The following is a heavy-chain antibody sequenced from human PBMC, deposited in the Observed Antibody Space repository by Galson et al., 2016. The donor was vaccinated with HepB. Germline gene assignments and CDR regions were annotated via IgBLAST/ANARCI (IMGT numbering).Heavy chain of an antibody. D-gene: IGHD3-16*02. Sequence: SETLSLTCAVNGGSFSGYFWGWIRQSPGKGLEWIGEISQGGTTNYNPSLKSRVTLLVDTSKNQFSLEVTSVTAADPAVYFCARGMGRKGATSYRYWYYDVWGRGAPVTVSS. CDR2: ISQGGTT. CDR3: ARGMGRKGATSYRYWYYDV. J-gene: IGHJ2*01. CDR1: GGSFSGYF. V-gene: IGHV4-34*01.